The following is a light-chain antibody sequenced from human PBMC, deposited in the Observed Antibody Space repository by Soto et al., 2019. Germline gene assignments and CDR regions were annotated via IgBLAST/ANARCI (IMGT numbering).Light chain of an antibody. J-gene: IGLJ1*01. V-gene: IGLV2-14*01. CDR2: EVS. CDR1: SSDVGGYNN. CDR3: SSYTSSSPLG. Sequence: QSVLTQPASVSGSPGQSITISCTGTSSDVGGYNNVSWYQQHPGKAPKLMIYEVSNRPSGVSNRFSGSKSGNTASLTISGLQAEDEADYYCSSYTSSSPLGFGTGTKLTVL.